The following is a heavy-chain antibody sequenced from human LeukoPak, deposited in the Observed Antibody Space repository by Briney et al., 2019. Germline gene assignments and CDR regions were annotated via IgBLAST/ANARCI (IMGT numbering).Heavy chain of an antibody. CDR2: MKGDGSHI. D-gene: IGHD3-10*01. CDR3: ARAAYGSGSYYFGY. J-gene: IGHJ4*02. Sequence: GGSLRLSCAASGFTFGNFWMSWVRQAPGRGLQWVASMKGDGSHIYYVDSVKGRFTISRDNAKNTLYLQMNSLRAEDTAVYYCARAAYGSGSYYFGYWGQGTLVTVSS. V-gene: IGHV3-7*01. CDR1: GFTFGNFW.